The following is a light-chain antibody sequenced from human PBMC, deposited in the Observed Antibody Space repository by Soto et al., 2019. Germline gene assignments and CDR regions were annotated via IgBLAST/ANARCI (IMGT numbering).Light chain of an antibody. J-gene: IGKJ4*01. V-gene: IGKV1-8*01. CDR2: AAS. Sequence: AIRMTQSPSSFSASTGDRVTITCRASQGISSYLAWYQQKPGKAPKLLIYAASPLQSGVPSRFSGSGSGTDFTLTISCLQSEDFATYYCQQYYSYPLTFGGGTKVDI. CDR3: QQYYSYPLT. CDR1: QGISSY.